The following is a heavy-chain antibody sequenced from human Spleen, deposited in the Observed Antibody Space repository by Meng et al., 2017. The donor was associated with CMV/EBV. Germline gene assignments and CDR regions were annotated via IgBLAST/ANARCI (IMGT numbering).Heavy chain of an antibody. D-gene: IGHD2-2*02. V-gene: IGHV1-69*05. CDR2: IIPIFGTA. Sequence: ISGVRQAPGQGLEWMGGIIPIFGTANYAQKFQGSVTISTGESTTTVYMELSSLRFEDTAVYYCASTGFCSGATCYTGDYSSRRHFNYWGQGTLVTVSS. CDR3: ASTGFCSGATCYTGDYSSRRHFNY. J-gene: IGHJ4*02.